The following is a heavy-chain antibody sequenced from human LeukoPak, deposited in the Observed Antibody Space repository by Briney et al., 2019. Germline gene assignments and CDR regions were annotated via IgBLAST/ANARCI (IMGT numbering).Heavy chain of an antibody. Sequence: PGGSLRLSCAASGFTFSSYGVHWVRQAPGKGLEWVAFIRYDGSNKYYADSVKGRFTVSRDNSKNTLYLQMNSLRAEDTAVYYCAEGSPLELKPPFDYWGQGTLVTVSS. J-gene: IGHJ4*02. V-gene: IGHV3-30*02. CDR2: IRYDGSNK. CDR1: GFTFSSYG. D-gene: IGHD1-7*01. CDR3: AEGSPLELKPPFDY.